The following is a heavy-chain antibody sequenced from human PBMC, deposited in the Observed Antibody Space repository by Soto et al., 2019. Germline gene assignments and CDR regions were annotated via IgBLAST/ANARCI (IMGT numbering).Heavy chain of an antibody. J-gene: IGHJ4*02. V-gene: IGHV3-30*18. CDR3: VKDTLGGMTPVFMPGPD. Sequence: GGSLRLSCAASGLTFSTYGFHWVRQAPGKGLEWVAVISNDVRNIHYAESVKGRFTISRDNSKNTLYLQMNSLRPNDTAEYYCVKDTLGGMTPVFMPGPDWGQGTLVTVSS. D-gene: IGHD2-2*01. CDR1: GLTFSTYG. CDR2: ISNDVRNI.